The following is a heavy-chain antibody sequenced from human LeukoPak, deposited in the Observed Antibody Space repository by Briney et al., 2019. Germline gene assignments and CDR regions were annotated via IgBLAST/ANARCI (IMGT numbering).Heavy chain of an antibody. CDR3: AKNFFHFDS. CDR1: GFNFSSYT. D-gene: IGHD3-3*01. CDR2: VGGSEGNI. V-gene: IGHV3-23*01. Sequence: GGSLRLSCAASGFNFSSYTMSWVRQAPGKGLDWVSVVGGSEGNIYYADSVKGRFTISRDNSKNTVYLQMNSLRAEDTAVYYCAKNFFHFDSWGQGTLVTVSS. J-gene: IGHJ4*02.